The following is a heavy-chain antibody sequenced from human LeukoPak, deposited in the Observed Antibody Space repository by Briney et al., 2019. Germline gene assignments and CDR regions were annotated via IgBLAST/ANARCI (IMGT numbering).Heavy chain of an antibody. CDR3: ARGLDTAMVTFFDY. Sequence: GGSLRLSCAASGFTVSSNYMSWVRQAPGKGLGWVSVIYSGGSTYYADSVKGRFTISRDNSKNTLYLQMNSLRAEDTAVYYCARGLDTAMVTFFDYWGQGTLVTVSS. CDR1: GFTVSSNY. CDR2: IYSGGST. J-gene: IGHJ4*02. D-gene: IGHD5-18*01. V-gene: IGHV3-66*02.